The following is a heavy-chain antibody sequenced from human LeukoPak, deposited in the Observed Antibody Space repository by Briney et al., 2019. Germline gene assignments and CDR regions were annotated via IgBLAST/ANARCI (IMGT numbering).Heavy chain of an antibody. CDR3: ARGRIAAAGRYFDY. CDR2: ISSSSSYI. V-gene: IGHV3-21*01. Sequence: GGSLRLSCAASGFTFSCYSMNWVRQAPGKGLEWVSSISSSSSYIYYADSVKGRFTISRDNAKNSLYLQMNSLRAEDTAVYYCARGRIAAAGRYFDYWGQGTLVTVSS. J-gene: IGHJ4*02. D-gene: IGHD6-13*01. CDR1: GFTFSCYS.